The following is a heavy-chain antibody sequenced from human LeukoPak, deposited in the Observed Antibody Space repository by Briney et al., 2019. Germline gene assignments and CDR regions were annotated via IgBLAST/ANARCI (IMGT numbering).Heavy chain of an antibody. CDR2: ISSSGSTI. J-gene: IGHJ6*03. D-gene: IGHD3-3*01. Sequence: GGSLRLSCAASGFTFSDYYMSWIRQAPGKGLEWASYISSSGSTIYYADSVKGRFTISRDNAKNSLYLQMNSLRAEDTAVYYCAKCPQHDFWSGYSYYYYMDVWGKGTTVTVSS. V-gene: IGHV3-11*04. CDR1: GFTFSDYY. CDR3: AKCPQHDFWSGYSYYYYMDV.